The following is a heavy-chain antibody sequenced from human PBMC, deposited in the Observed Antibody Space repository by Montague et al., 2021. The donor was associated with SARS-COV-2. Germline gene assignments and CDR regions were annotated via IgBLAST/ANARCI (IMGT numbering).Heavy chain of an antibody. V-gene: IGHV4-39*07. CDR2: IYYRGST. J-gene: IGHJ4*02. CDR3: ARDLNEYSSSGGFDY. Sequence: SETLSLTCTVSGGSISSSRYYWGWIRQPPGKGLEWNGSIYYRGSTYYNPFLKRRVTISVDTSKNQFSLKLSSVTAADTSVYYCARDLNEYSSSGGFDYWGQGTLVTVSS. CDR1: GGSISSSRYY. D-gene: IGHD6-6*01.